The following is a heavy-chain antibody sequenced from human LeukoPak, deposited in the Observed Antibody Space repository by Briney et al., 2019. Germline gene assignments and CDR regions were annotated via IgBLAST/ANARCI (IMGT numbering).Heavy chain of an antibody. CDR1: GYTFTYYW. Sequence: GESLKISCKASGYTFTYYWIGWVRQMPGKGLEWMGIIYPGDSDIRYSPSFQGQVTISADESISTAYLQWSSLKASDTAIYYCARTTYDSSTSQTILSDSWGQGTLVTVSS. D-gene: IGHD3-22*01. CDR2: IYPGDSDI. J-gene: IGHJ4*02. CDR3: ARTTYDSSTSQTILSDS. V-gene: IGHV5-51*01.